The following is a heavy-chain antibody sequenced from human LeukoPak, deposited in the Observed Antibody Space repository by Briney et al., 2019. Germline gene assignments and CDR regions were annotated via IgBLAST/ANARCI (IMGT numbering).Heavy chain of an antibody. V-gene: IGHV3-7*01. CDR1: GFTFSSYW. Sequence: GGSLRLSCAASGFTFSSYWMSWGRQAPGKGLEWVANIKQDASEKYYVDSVKGRCTISRDNAKNSLYLQMNSLRAEDTAVYYCAELGITMIGGVWGKGTTVTISS. J-gene: IGHJ6*04. CDR2: IKQDASEK. D-gene: IGHD3-10*02. CDR3: AELGITMIGGV.